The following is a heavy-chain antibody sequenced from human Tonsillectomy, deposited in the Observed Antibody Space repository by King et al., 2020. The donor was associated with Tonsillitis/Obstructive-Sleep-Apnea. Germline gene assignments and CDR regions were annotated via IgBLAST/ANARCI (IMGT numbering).Heavy chain of an antibody. D-gene: IGHD7-27*01. CDR3: ARGGTGDLYYLEY. V-gene: IGHV1-46*01. Sequence: VQLVESGAEVKKPGASVKVSCKASGYTFTSYYMHWVRQAPGQGLEWMGIINPSGGSTRYAEKFQGRVTMTRDTSTSTVYMDLSSLRSEDTAMYYRARGGTGDLYYLEYWGQGTLVTVSS. J-gene: IGHJ4*02. CDR1: GYTFTSYY. CDR2: INPSGGST.